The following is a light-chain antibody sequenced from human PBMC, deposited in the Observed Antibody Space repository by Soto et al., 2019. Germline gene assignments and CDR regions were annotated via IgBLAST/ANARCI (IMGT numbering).Light chain of an antibody. V-gene: IGKV1-9*01. J-gene: IGKJ2*01. CDR1: QGISSF. Sequence: DIQLTQSPSFLSASVGDRVTITCRASQGISSFLVWYQQKLGKAPNLLIYAASTLQGGVPSRFSGSGSGTEFTLTISSLQPEDFATYYCQQVNSYPYTFGQGTKLEIK. CDR3: QQVNSYPYT. CDR2: AAS.